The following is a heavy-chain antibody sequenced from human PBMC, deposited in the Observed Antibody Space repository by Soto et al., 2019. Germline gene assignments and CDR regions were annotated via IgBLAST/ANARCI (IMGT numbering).Heavy chain of an antibody. J-gene: IGHJ5*02. CDR2: IIPIFGTA. Sequence: SVKVSCKASGGTFSCYAISWVRQAPGQGLEWMGGIIPIFGTANYAQKFQGRVTITADKSTSTAYMELSSLRSEDTAVYYCAREQQLGGFDPWGQGTLVTVSS. CDR3: AREQQLGGFDP. D-gene: IGHD6-6*01. CDR1: GGTFSCYA. V-gene: IGHV1-69*06.